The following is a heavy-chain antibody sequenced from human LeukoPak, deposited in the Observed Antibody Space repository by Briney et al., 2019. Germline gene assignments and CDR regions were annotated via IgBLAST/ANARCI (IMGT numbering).Heavy chain of an antibody. Sequence: SETLSLTCTVSGGSISSSSYYWGWIRQPPGKGLEWIASIFHTGSTYYNPSLKSRVTISVDTSNNQFSLRLNSVTAADTALYYCARETEKQWQYWGQGTVVTVSS. CDR1: GGSISSSSYY. CDR2: IFHTGST. CDR3: ARETEKQWQY. D-gene: IGHD6-19*01. J-gene: IGHJ4*03. V-gene: IGHV4-39*07.